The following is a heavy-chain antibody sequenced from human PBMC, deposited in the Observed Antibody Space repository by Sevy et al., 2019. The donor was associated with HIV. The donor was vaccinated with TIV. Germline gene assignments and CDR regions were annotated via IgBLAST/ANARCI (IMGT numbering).Heavy chain of an antibody. CDR1: GYTFTDYY. V-gene: IGHV1-2*02. D-gene: IGHD2-15*01. J-gene: IGHJ4*02. CDR2: MNPSSGAT. Sequence: ASVKVSCKASGYTFTDYYIHWVRQAPGQGLEWVGWMNPSSGATLYPLKFKARVTMTRDTSMTTAYMDMTNLESDDTAVSFSARAIKGPYCSDSSCRRFDSRGKGTLVTVSS. CDR3: ARAIKGPYCSDSSCRRFDS.